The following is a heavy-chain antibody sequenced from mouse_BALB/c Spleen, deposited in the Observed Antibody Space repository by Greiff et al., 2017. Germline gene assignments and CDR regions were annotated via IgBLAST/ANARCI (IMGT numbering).Heavy chain of an antibody. Sequence: EVMLVESGGGLVKPGGSLKLSCAASGFAFSSYDMYWVRQTPEKRLEWVAYISSGGGSTYYPDTVKGRFTISRDNAKNTLYLQMSSLKSEDTAMYYCARGYYELDYWGQGTTLTVSS. V-gene: IGHV5-12-1*01. CDR2: ISSGGGST. CDR1: GFAFSSYD. D-gene: IGHD2-3*01. J-gene: IGHJ2*01. CDR3: ARGYYELDY.